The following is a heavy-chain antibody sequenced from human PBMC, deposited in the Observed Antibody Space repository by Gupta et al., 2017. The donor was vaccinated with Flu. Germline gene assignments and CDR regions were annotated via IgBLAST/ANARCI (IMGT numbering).Heavy chain of an antibody. D-gene: IGHD4-4*01. J-gene: IGHJ6*03. Sequence: RQPPGKGLEWIGYIFHNGNTNYKSSLRSRVTMSVDTSKSQFSLNLSSVTAADTAVYYCARSGAVTTYYYSMDVWGKGTTVTVSS. CDR2: IFHNGNT. V-gene: IGHV4-59*08. CDR3: ARSGAVTTYYYSMDV.